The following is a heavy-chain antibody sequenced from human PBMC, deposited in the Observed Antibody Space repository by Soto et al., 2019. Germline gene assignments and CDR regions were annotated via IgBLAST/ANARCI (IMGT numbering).Heavy chain of an antibody. D-gene: IGHD4-17*01. CDR1: GFTFSSYS. CDR2: ISSSSSYI. V-gene: IGHV3-21*01. Sequence: GSLRLSCAASGFTFSSYSMNWVRQAPGKGLEWVSSISSSSSYIYYADSVKGRFTISRDNAKNSLYLQMNSLRAEDTAVYYCARDSRPTYGDQPETSYYFDYWGQGTLVTVSS. CDR3: ARDSRPTYGDQPETSYYFDY. J-gene: IGHJ4*02.